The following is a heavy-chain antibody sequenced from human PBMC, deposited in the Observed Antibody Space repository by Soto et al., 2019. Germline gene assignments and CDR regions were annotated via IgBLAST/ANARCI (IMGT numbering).Heavy chain of an antibody. D-gene: IGHD7-27*01. Sequence: TSETQPLPCTVAGGYMSTYYWSWIRQTQGKGLEWIGYIYYSGSTNYNPSLKSRVTISVDTSKNQFSLKLSSVTAADTAVYYCARVLGLHGANWGVAYWVQGPLVTVS. V-gene: IGHV4-59*01. CDR3: ARVLGLHGANWGVAY. CDR2: IYYSGST. J-gene: IGHJ4*02. CDR1: GGYMSTYY.